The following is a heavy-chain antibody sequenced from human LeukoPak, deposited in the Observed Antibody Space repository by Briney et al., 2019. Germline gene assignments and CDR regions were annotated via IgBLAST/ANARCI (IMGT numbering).Heavy chain of an antibody. V-gene: IGHV4-59*01. D-gene: IGHD5-12*01. Sequence: SETLSLTCTVSGGSISSYYWSWIRQPPGKGLEWIGYIYYSGSTIYNPSLKSRVTISVDTSKNQFSLKLGSVTAADTAVYYCARGYSGYDYFDYWGQGTLVTVSS. J-gene: IGHJ4*02. CDR1: GGSISSYY. CDR2: IYYSGST. CDR3: ARGYSGYDYFDY.